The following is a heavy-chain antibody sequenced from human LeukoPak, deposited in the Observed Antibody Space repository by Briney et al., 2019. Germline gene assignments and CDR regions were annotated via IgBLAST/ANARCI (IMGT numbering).Heavy chain of an antibody. CDR2: ISGNGLST. Sequence: GESLSLSCAASGFTFSSYAMSWVRQAPGKGLEWVSTISGNGLSTWYADSVKGRFTISRDTSKNTLSLQMNTLRAEDTAVYYCAKTGQLDSWGQGTLVTVSS. CDR3: AKTGQLDS. J-gene: IGHJ4*02. V-gene: IGHV3-23*01. D-gene: IGHD1-1*01. CDR1: GFTFSSYA.